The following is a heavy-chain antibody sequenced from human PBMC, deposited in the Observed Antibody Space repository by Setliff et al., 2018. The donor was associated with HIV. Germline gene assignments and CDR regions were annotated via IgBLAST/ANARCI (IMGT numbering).Heavy chain of an antibody. J-gene: IGHJ3*02. V-gene: IGHV4-39*01. Sequence: PSETLSLTCSVSGGSISSSTYYWGWIRQPPGKGLEWIGDIFYTGSTYYNPSLKSRVAISVDTSKNQLSLKLRSVTAADTAVYYCATQSFSDTDNYYYAAFDIWGQGTMVTVSS. CDR2: IFYTGST. CDR1: GGSISSSTYY. D-gene: IGHD3-22*01. CDR3: ATQSFSDTDNYYYAAFDI.